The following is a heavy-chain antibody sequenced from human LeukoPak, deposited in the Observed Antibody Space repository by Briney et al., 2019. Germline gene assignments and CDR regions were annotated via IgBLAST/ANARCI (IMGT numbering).Heavy chain of an antibody. CDR2: IYYSGSS. J-gene: IGHJ5*02. D-gene: IGHD2/OR15-2a*01. CDR1: GGSITSTNYN. CDR3: ARHVSLSTAPPRIWFDP. Sequence: PSETLSLTCTVSGGSITSTNYNWGWIRQPPGKGLEWIGIIYYSGSSFYNPSLKSRVTISVDTSKNQFSLKLTSVTAADTAVYYCARHVSLSTAPPRIWFDPWGQGTLVTVSS. V-gene: IGHV4-39*01.